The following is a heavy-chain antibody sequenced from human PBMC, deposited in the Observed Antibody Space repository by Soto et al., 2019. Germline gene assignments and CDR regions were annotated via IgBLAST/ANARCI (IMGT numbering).Heavy chain of an antibody. J-gene: IGHJ6*02. D-gene: IGHD3-9*01. V-gene: IGHV4-59*01. Sequence: SETLSLTCTVSGGSISSYYRSWIRQPPGKGLEWIGYIYYSGSTNYNPSLKSRVTISVDTSKNQFSLKLSSVTAEDTAVYYCARSTYYDILTGYYARFYYYGMDVWGQGTTVTVS. CDR2: IYYSGST. CDR3: ARSTYYDILTGYYARFYYYGMDV. CDR1: GGSISSYY.